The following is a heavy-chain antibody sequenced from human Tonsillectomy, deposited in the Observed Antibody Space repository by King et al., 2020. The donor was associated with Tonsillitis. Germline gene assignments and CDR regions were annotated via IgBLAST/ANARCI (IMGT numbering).Heavy chain of an antibody. CDR2: LSGSGGST. J-gene: IGHJ6*03. V-gene: IGHV3-23*04. D-gene: IGHD1-26*01. CDR1: GFTFSSYA. Sequence: VQLVESGGGLEQPGGSLRLSCAASGFTFSSYAMSWVRQAPGKGLEWVSGLSGSGGSTYYADSVKGRFTISRDNSKNTLYLQMNSLRAEDTAVYYCAKGNSGTYARNYYFYYMDVWGKGTTVIVSS. CDR3: AKGNSGTYARNYYFYYMDV.